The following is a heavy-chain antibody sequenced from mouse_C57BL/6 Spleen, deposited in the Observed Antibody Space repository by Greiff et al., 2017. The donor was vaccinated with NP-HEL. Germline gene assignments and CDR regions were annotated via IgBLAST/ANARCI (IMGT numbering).Heavy chain of an antibody. D-gene: IGHD2-1*01. CDR1: GYAFSSYW. CDR3: AMIYYGNYGEFAY. J-gene: IGHJ3*01. CDR2: IYPGDGDT. Sequence: VQLQESGAELVKPGASVKISCKASGYAFSSYWMNWVKQRPGKGLEWIGQIYPGDGDTTYNGKFKGKATLTADKSSSTAYMQLSSLTSEDSAVYFCAMIYYGNYGEFAYWGQGTLVTVSA. V-gene: IGHV1-80*01.